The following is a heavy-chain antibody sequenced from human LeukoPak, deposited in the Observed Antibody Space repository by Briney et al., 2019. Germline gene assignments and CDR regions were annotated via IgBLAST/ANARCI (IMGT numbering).Heavy chain of an antibody. J-gene: IGHJ4*02. Sequence: GGSLRLSCAASGFIFRSYEMNWVRQAPGKGLEWVSYISSSGSTIYYADSVKGRFTLSRDNAKNSLYLQMNSLRAEHTAVYYCARTGGSYPYYFEYWGQGTLVTVSS. CDR3: ARTGGSYPYYFEY. V-gene: IGHV3-48*03. CDR2: ISSSGSTI. D-gene: IGHD1-26*01. CDR1: GFIFRSYE.